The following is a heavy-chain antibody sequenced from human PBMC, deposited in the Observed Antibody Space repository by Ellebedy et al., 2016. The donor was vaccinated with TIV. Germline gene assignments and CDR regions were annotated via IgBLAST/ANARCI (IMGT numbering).Heavy chain of an antibody. J-gene: IGHJ4*02. CDR2: INSDGSST. D-gene: IGHD6-19*01. CDR3: ARIISSGAY. V-gene: IGHV3-74*01. Sequence: GESLKISCAASGFSFSTYWMHWVRQAPGKGLVWVSRINSDGSSTTYADSVKGRFTISRDNAKNTLYLQMNSLRDEDTAVYNCARIISSGAYWGQGTLVTVSS. CDR1: GFSFSTYW.